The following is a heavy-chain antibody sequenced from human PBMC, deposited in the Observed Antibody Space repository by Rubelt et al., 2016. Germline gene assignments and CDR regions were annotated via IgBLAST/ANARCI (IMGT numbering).Heavy chain of an antibody. CDR2: ITTYSGNT. CDR3: ARVRSSSPDRFDY. V-gene: IGHV1-18*01. D-gene: IGHD6-6*01. CDR1: TFDNYD. J-gene: IGHJ4*02. Sequence: TFDNYDINWLRQAPGQGLEWVGWITTYSGNTNYAQTLQGRVTMTTDTSTSTAYMELSSLRSEDTAVYYCARVRSSSPDRFDYWGQGTLVTVSS.